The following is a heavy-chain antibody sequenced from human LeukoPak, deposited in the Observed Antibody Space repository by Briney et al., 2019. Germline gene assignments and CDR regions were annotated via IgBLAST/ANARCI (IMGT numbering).Heavy chain of an antibody. Sequence: SGGSLRLSCAASGFTFSSYAMHWVRQAPGKGLEWVSYISGTSDNIYYADSVKGRFTISRDNSKNTLYLQMNSLRAEDTAVYYCARPNYGSGSYFAFDIWGQGTMVTVSS. V-gene: IGHV3-48*01. CDR1: GFTFSSYA. CDR2: ISGTSDNI. CDR3: ARPNYGSGSYFAFDI. J-gene: IGHJ3*02. D-gene: IGHD3-10*01.